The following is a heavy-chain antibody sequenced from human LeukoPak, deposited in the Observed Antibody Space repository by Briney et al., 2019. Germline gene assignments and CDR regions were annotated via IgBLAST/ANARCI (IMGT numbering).Heavy chain of an antibody. CDR1: GGSFSGYY. V-gene: IGHV4-34*01. CDR3: ARRRPVRGVINNWFDP. J-gene: IGHJ5*02. D-gene: IGHD3-10*01. CDR2: INHSGST. Sequence: SETLSLTCAVYGGSFSGYYWSWIRQPPGKGLEWIGEINHSGSTNYNPSLKSRVTISVDTSKNQFSLKLRSVTAADTAVYYCARRRPVRGVINNWFDPWGQGTLVTVSS.